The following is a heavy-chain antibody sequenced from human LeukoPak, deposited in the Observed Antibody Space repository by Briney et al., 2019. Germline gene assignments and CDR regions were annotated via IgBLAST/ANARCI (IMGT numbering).Heavy chain of an antibody. Sequence: GGSLRLSCAASGFTFSSYGMHWVRRAPGKGLEWVAFIRYDGSNKYYADSVKGRFTISRDNSKNTLYLQMNSLRAEDTAVYYCARRAGAYSHPYDYWGQGTLVTVSS. V-gene: IGHV3-30*02. CDR1: GFTFSSYG. D-gene: IGHD4/OR15-4a*01. J-gene: IGHJ4*02. CDR2: IRYDGSNK. CDR3: ARRAGAYSHPYDY.